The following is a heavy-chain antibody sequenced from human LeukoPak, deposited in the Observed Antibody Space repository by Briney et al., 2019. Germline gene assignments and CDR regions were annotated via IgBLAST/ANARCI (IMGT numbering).Heavy chain of an antibody. CDR1: GFTFSSYV. V-gene: IGHV3-30*04. J-gene: IGHJ5*02. CDR3: ARAGEDIVVVPAAGLGVGWFDP. Sequence: GGSLRLSCAASGFTFSSYVMHWVRQAPGKGLEWVAIISYDGSNEYYADSVKGRFTISRDNSKNTLYLQMNSLRAEDTAVYYCARAGEDIVVVPAAGLGVGWFDPWGQGTLVTVSS. D-gene: IGHD2-2*01. CDR2: ISYDGSNE.